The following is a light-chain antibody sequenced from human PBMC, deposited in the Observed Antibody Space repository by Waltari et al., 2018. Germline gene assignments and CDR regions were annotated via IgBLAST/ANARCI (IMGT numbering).Light chain of an antibody. J-gene: IGKJ2*01. CDR3: QQTYRTPPYT. CDR2: AAS. CDR1: QDIRDD. Sequence: IQLTQSPSFLSASVGDSVTITCRASQDIRDDLGWYQQKPGKAPNLLIYAASTCQSGVPSRFSGSGSGTDFTLTINSLQPEDFATYYCQQTYRTPPYTFGQGTKLEIK. V-gene: IGKV1-6*01.